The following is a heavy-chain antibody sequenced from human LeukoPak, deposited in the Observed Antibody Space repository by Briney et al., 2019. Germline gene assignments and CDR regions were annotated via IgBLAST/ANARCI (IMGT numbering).Heavy chain of an antibody. CDR2: IYYSGST. CDR1: GGSISSGDYY. V-gene: IGHV4-30-4*01. J-gene: IGHJ4*02. CDR3: ARDTTGTTDGFSDY. D-gene: IGHD1-1*01. Sequence: SETLSLTCTVSGGSISSGDYYWSWIRQPPGKGLGWIGYIYYSGSTYYNPSLKSRVTISVDTSKNQFSLKLSSVTAADTAVYYCARDTTGTTDGFSDYWGQGTLVTVSS.